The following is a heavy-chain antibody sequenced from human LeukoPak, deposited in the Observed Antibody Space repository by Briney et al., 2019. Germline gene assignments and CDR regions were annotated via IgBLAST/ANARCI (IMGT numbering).Heavy chain of an antibody. CDR3: ARAVWDSSGHLLDY. J-gene: IGHJ4*02. V-gene: IGHV3-21*01. Sequence: GGSLRLSCAASGFTFSSYSMNWVRQAPGKGLEWVSSISSSSSYIYYADSVKGRFTIYRDNAKKSLYLQMNSLRAEDTAVYYCARAVWDSSGHLLDYWGQGTLVTVSS. D-gene: IGHD3-22*01. CDR2: ISSSSSYI. CDR1: GFTFSSYS.